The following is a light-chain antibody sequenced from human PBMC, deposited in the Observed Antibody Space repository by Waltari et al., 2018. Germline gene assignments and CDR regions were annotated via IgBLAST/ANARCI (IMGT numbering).Light chain of an antibody. Sequence: YELTQPPSVSVSPGQTARITCSGHELPRKYAYWFQQKSGQAPRLVIYEDTKRPSGIAERLSGSRSGTVATLTITGAQVDDEADYYCYSSDSTGLRVFGGGTTVVVL. CDR1: ELPRKY. V-gene: IGLV3-10*01. CDR2: EDT. CDR3: YSSDSTGLRV. J-gene: IGLJ1*01.